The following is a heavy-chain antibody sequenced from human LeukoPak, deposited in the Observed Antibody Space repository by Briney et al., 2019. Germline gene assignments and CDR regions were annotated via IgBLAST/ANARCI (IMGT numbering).Heavy chain of an antibody. CDR1: GGSISSSSYY. CDR3: ARHEDYYYYMDV. J-gene: IGHJ6*03. Sequence: PSETLSLTCTVSGGSISSSSYYWGWFRQPPGKGLEWFGSIYYSGSTYYNPSLKSRVTISVDTSKNQFSLKLSSVTAADTAVYYCARHEDYYYYMDVWGKGTTVTVSS. CDR2: IYYSGST. V-gene: IGHV4-39*01.